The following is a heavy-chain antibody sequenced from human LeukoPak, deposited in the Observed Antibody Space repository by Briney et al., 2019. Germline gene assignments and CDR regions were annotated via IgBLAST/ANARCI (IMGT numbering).Heavy chain of an antibody. V-gene: IGHV3-30-3*01. D-gene: IGHD3-9*01. CDR2: ISYDGSNK. CDR1: GFTFSSYA. Sequence: GGSLRLSCAASGFTFSSYAMHWVRQAPGKGLEWVAVISYDGSNKYYADSVKGRFTISRDNSKNTLYLQMNSLRAEDTAVYYCAKDRRGTIFLVDPFDYWGQGTLVTVSS. J-gene: IGHJ4*02. CDR3: AKDRRGTIFLVDPFDY.